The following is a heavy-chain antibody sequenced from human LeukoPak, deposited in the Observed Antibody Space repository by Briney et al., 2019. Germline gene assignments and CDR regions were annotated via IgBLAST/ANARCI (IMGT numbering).Heavy chain of an antibody. V-gene: IGHV1-3*01. Sequence: ASVKVSCKASGYTFTSYAMHWVRQAPGQGLEWMGWINAGNGNTKYSQKFQGRVTITRDTSASTAYMELSSLRSEDTAVYYCARDYYYDSSGFSTYYYYGIDVWGQGTTVTVSS. D-gene: IGHD3-22*01. J-gene: IGHJ6*02. CDR2: INAGNGNT. CDR3: ARDYYYDSSGFSTYYYYGIDV. CDR1: GYTFTSYA.